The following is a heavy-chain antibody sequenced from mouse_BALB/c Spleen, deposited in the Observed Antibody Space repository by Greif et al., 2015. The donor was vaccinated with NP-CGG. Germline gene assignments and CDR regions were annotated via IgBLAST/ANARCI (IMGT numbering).Heavy chain of an antibody. J-gene: IGHJ2*01. V-gene: IGHV1-9*01. Sequence: QVQLQQSGAELMKPGASVKISCKATGYTFSSYWIEWVKQRPGHGLEWIGEILPGSGSTNYNEKFKGKATFTADTSSNTAYMQLSSLTSEDSAVYYCAREEDYYGSSSLFDYWGQGTTLTVSS. CDR1: GYTFSSYW. CDR3: AREEDYYGSSSLFDY. D-gene: IGHD1-1*01. CDR2: ILPGSGST.